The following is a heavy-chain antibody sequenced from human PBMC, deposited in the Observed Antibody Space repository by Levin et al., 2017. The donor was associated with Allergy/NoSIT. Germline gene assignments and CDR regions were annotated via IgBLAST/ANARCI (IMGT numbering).Heavy chain of an antibody. Sequence: PSETLSLTCAVYGGSFGGYYWSWLRQPPGKSLEWIGEVNHRGSTTYNPSLKSRATISVDTSTNQSSVQLNSVTAADTAVYFCAVFSLRYGAFDIWGQGTMVTVSS. CDR2: VNHRGST. D-gene: IGHD4-17*01. J-gene: IGHJ3*02. V-gene: IGHV4-34*01. CDR1: GGSFGGYY. CDR3: AVFSLRYGAFDI.